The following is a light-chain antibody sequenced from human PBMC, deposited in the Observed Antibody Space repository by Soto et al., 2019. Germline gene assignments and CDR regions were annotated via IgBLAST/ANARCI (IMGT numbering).Light chain of an antibody. V-gene: IGKV1-39*01. CDR1: QSISNY. Sequence: DIQMTQSPSSLSASVGDSVTITCRASQSISNYLNWYQQKPGKAPKLLVYAASSLQSGVASRLSSGQSGTDLNLPVPGLQAADFEPNYSQQRSGSAFTFGPGTKVDI. CDR3: QQRSGSAFT. CDR2: AAS. J-gene: IGKJ3*01.